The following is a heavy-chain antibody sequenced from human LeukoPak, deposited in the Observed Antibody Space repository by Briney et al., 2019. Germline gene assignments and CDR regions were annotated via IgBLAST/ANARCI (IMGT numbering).Heavy chain of an antibody. V-gene: IGHV1-18*01. Sequence: GTSVKVSCKATGYIFNTYGISWVRQAPGQGLEWMGWISAYNGHTNSAQNFQGRVTMTTDTSTNTAYMELKSLGSDDTAVYYCERDRVHMASTTDLGEYWGQGTLITVSS. CDR1: GYIFNTYG. D-gene: IGHD6-19*01. J-gene: IGHJ4*02. CDR2: ISAYNGHT. CDR3: ERDRVHMASTTDLGEY.